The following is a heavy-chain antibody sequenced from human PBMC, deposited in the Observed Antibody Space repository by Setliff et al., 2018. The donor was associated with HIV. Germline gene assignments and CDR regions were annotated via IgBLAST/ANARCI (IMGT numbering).Heavy chain of an antibody. CDR2: VDSDGSGT. Sequence: GESLKISCAASGFTFSRYWMHWIRQAPGKGLAWVSRVDSDGSGTSYADSVKGRFTISRDNAKNMLYLQINSLRAEDTAVYYCARDGNGAFDMWGQGTLVTVS. CDR3: ARDGNGAFDM. V-gene: IGHV3-74*01. CDR1: GFTFSRYW. D-gene: IGHD1-26*01. J-gene: IGHJ3*02.